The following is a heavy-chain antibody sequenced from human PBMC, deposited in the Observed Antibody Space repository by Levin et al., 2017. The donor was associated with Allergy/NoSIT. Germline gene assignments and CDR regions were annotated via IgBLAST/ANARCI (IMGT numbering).Heavy chain of an antibody. CDR2: ILYDGSNK. D-gene: IGHD1-26*01. J-gene: IGHJ4*02. CDR3: AKDEGATRSYYLDY. V-gene: IGHV3-30*18. Sequence: HPGGSLRLSCAASGLTFRSYAMHWVRQAPGKGLEWVAFILYDGSNKYYRDSVKGRFTISRDNSKNTLYLEMNSLRAEDTAVYYCAKDEGATRSYYLDYWGQGTLVTVSS. CDR1: GLTFRSYA.